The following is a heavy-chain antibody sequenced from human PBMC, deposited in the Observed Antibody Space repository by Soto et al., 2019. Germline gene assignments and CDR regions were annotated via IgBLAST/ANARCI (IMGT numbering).Heavy chain of an antibody. Sequence: SETLSLTCTVSGGSISSYYWSWIRQPPGKGLEWIGYIYYSGSTNYSPSLKSRVTISVDTSKNQFSLKLSSVTAADTAVYYCARDDYRYYYYYGMDAWGQGTTVTVSS. CDR3: ARDDYRYYYYYGMDA. V-gene: IGHV4-59*01. CDR1: GGSISSYY. CDR2: IYYSGST. D-gene: IGHD4-17*01. J-gene: IGHJ6*02.